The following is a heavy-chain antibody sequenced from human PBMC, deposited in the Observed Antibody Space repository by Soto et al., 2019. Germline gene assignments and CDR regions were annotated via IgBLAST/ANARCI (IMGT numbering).Heavy chain of an antibody. CDR3: ASEKRDCSSTSCSDAFDI. J-gene: IGHJ3*02. CDR1: GGTFRSYA. CDR2: IIPIFGTA. D-gene: IGHD2-2*01. Sequence: GASVQVSCTASGGTFRSYAISWVRQAPGQGLEWMGGIIPIFGTANYAQKFQGRVTITADESTSTAYMELSSLRSEDTAVYYCASEKRDCSSTSCSDAFDIWGQGTMVTVSS. V-gene: IGHV1-69*13.